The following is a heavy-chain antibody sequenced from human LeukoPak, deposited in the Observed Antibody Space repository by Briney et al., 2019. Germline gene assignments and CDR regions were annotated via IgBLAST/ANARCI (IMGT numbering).Heavy chain of an antibody. D-gene: IGHD1-1*01. V-gene: IGHV5-51*01. J-gene: IGHJ4*02. Sequence: GESLNISCKGSGYIFTTYWIGWVRQMPGKGLEWMGIIYPCDSETRYSPSFQGQVTISVDKSINTAYLQWSSLRASDTAMYYCARRRAGDYWNGVDYWGQGTLVTVSS. CDR3: ARRRAGDYWNGVDY. CDR2: IYPCDSET. CDR1: GYIFTTYW.